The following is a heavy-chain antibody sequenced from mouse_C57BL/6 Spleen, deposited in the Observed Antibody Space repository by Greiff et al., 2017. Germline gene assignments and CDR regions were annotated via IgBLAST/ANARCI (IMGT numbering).Heavy chain of an antibody. CDR3: ARGAPGYGSSWGFAY. D-gene: IGHD1-1*01. CDR1: GYTFTSYW. CDR2: IDPSDSYT. V-gene: IGHV1-69*01. Sequence: QVQLQQPGAELVMPGASVKLSCKASGYTFTSYWMHWVKQRPGQGLEWIGEIDPSDSYTNYNQKFKGKSTLTVDKSSSTAYMQLSSLTSEDSAVYYCARGAPGYGSSWGFAYWGQGTLVTVSA. J-gene: IGHJ3*01.